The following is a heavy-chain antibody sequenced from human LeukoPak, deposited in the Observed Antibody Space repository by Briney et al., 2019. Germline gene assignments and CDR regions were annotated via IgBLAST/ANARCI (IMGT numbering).Heavy chain of an antibody. CDR1: GGSFSGYY. CDR2: INHSGST. V-gene: IGHV4-34*01. J-gene: IGHJ4*02. CDR3: ASGGVVPAAKFDY. D-gene: IGHD2-2*01. Sequence: PSETLSLTCAVYGGSFSGYYWSWIRQPPEKGLEWIGEINHSGSTNYNPSLKSRVTISVDTSKNQFSLKLSSVTAADTAVYYCASGGVVPAAKFDYWGQGTLVTVFS.